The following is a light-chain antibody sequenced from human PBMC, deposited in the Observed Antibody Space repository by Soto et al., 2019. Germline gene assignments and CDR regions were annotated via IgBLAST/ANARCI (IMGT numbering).Light chain of an antibody. CDR3: QQHRSSPNT. Sequence: EIVLTQSPGTLSLSPGEGATLSCRASQSVSSGYLAWYQQKPGQAPRLLIYGASTRATGIPDRFSGSGSGTDFTLTISRLEPEDFAVYYCQQHRSSPNTFGGGTKVEIK. V-gene: IGKV3-20*01. J-gene: IGKJ4*01. CDR1: QSVSSGY. CDR2: GAS.